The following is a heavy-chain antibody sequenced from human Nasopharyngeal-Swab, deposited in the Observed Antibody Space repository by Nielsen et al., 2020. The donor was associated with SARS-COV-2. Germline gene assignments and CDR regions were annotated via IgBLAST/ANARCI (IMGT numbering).Heavy chain of an antibody. D-gene: IGHD3-10*01. V-gene: IGHV4-4*02. CDR2: IYRSGSG. J-gene: IGHJ6*03. CDR3: ARDLQGMNYMDV. CDR1: GASLSSVQW. Sequence: GSLRLSCSVSGASLSSVQWWSWVRQSPGKGLEWIGEIYRSGSGNYNPSLKSRVTLSVDKSKNQVSLKLNSVTAADTAVHYCARDLQGMNYMDVWGKGTTVTVSS.